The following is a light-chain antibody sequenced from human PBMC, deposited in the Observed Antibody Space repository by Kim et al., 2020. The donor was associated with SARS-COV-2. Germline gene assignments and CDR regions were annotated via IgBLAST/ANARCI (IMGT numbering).Light chain of an antibody. CDR1: QHISNF. Sequence: IQMTQSPSSLSASVGDSVTITCRASQHISNFLNWYQHKPGKAPKLLISSASSLQPGVPSRFSASASGTDFRLTISSLQSEDFATYYCQQSFDSAVTLGGGTKVDIK. CDR3: QQSFDSAVT. V-gene: IGKV1-39*01. CDR2: SAS. J-gene: IGKJ4*01.